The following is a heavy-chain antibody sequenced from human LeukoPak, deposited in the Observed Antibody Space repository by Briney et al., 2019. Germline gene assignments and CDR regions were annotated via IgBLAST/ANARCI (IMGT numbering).Heavy chain of an antibody. Sequence: SGGSLRLSCAASGFTFSSYGMHWVRQAPGEGLEWVAVISYDGSNKYYADSVKGRFTISRDNSKNTLYLQMNSLRAEDTAVYYCAKDYPPGAVAGYYYYGMDVWGQGTTVTVSS. CDR2: ISYDGSNK. D-gene: IGHD6-19*01. CDR1: GFTFSSYG. J-gene: IGHJ6*02. CDR3: AKDYPPGAVAGYYYYGMDV. V-gene: IGHV3-30*18.